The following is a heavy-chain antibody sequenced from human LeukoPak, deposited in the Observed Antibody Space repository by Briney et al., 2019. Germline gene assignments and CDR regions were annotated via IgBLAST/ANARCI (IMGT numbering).Heavy chain of an antibody. V-gene: IGHV3-33*01. CDR2: IWYDGSNT. Sequence: AGGSLRLSCAASGFTFSSYGIHWVRQAPGKGLEWVAVIWYDGSNTYYADSVKGRFTISRDNSKNTLYLQMNSLRAEDTAVYYCARSWELKGRFDYWGQGTLVTVSS. D-gene: IGHD1-26*01. CDR3: ARSWELKGRFDY. J-gene: IGHJ4*02. CDR1: GFTFSSYG.